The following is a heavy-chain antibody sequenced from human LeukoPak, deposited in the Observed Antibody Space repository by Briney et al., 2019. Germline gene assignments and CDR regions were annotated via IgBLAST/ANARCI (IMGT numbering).Heavy chain of an antibody. CDR1: VFTFSSVW. D-gene: IGHD3-10*01. CDR3: ARDRSRCVY. Sequence: PGGALRLSCAASVFTFSSVWMTWVRQAPGKGLDLVANIKQDGSEMYYVDSVKGRFTISRDNAKHSLYLQMNSLRAEDTAVYYCARDRSRCVYWGQGTMVTVSS. V-gene: IGHV3-7*01. CDR2: IKQDGSEM. J-gene: IGHJ4*02.